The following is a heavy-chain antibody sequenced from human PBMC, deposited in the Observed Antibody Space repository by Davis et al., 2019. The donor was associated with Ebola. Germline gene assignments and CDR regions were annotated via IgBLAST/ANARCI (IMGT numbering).Heavy chain of an antibody. CDR2: IRNDGSNE. V-gene: IGHV3-30*02. CDR3: ARRYYGSGTYYKDY. J-gene: IGHJ4*02. D-gene: IGHD3-10*01. Sequence: GESLKISCAASGFTLSRHGMHWVRQAPGKGLEWVAFIRNDGSNEYYADSVKGRFTVSRDNAKNSLYLQMNSLRAEDTAVYYCARRYYGSGTYYKDYWGQGTLVTVSS. CDR1: GFTLSRHG.